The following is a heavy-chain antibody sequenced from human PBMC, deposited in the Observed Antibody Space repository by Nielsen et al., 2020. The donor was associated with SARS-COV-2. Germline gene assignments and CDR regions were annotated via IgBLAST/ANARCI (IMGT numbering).Heavy chain of an antibody. J-gene: IGHJ6*02. CDR2: IKQDGSEK. CDR1: GFTFSSYW. V-gene: IGHV3-7*01. Sequence: GGSLRLSCAASGFTFSSYWMSWVRQAPGKGLEWVANIKQDGSEKYYVDSVKGRFTISRDNAKNSLYLQMNSLRDDDTAVYYCARDRSGGIYQYGVDVWGQGTTVSVSS. CDR3: ARDRSGGIYQYGVDV. D-gene: IGHD2-8*02.